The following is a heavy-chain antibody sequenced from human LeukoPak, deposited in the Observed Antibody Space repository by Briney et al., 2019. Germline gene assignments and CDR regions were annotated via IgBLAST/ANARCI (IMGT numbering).Heavy chain of an antibody. D-gene: IGHD4-17*01. V-gene: IGHV4-4*09. J-gene: IGHJ5*02. CDR1: GGSISSYY. CDR2: IYTSGST. CDR3: ARAHYGDYRFDP. Sequence: SETLSLTCTVSGGSISSYYWSWIRQPPGKGLEWIGYIYTSGSTNYNPSLKSRVTISVDTSKNQFSLKLSSVTAADTAVYYCARAHYGDYRFDPWGQGTLVTVSS.